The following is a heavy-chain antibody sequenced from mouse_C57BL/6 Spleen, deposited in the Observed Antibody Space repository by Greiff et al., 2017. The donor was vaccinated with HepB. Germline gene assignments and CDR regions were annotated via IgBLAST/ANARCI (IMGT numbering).Heavy chain of an antibody. D-gene: IGHD2-3*01. CDR2: INPSSGYT. CDR1: GYTFTSYT. CDR3: AREEEDGYYVTAWFAY. J-gene: IGHJ3*01. V-gene: IGHV1-4*01. Sequence: LVESGAELARPGASVKMSCKASGYTFTSYTMHWVKQRPGQGLEWIGYINPSSGYTKYNQKFKDKATLTADKSSSTAYMQLSSLTSEDSAVYDCAREEEDGYYVTAWFAYWGQGTLVTVSA.